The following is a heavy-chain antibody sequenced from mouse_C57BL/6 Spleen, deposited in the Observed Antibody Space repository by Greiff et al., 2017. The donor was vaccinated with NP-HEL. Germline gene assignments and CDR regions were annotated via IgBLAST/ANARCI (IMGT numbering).Heavy chain of an antibody. J-gene: IGHJ3*01. CDR3: ARTGDYYGSSPAWFAY. CDR1: GYTFTSYW. D-gene: IGHD1-1*01. V-gene: IGHV1-69*01. Sequence: QVQLQQPGAELVMPGASVKLSCKASGYTFTSYWMHWVKQRPGQGLEWIGEIDPSDSYTNYNQKFKGKSTLTVDKSSSTAYMQLSSLTSEDSAVYYCARTGDYYGSSPAWFAYWGQGTLVTVSA. CDR2: IDPSDSYT.